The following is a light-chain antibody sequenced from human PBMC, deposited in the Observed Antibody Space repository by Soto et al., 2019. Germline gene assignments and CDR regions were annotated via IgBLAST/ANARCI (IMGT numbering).Light chain of an antibody. CDR2: AAS. CDR1: QSVRSSY. J-gene: IGKJ4*01. CDR3: QQRSNWPLLT. V-gene: IGKV3D-20*02. Sequence: EIVLTQSPDTLSLSPGERATLSCRASQSVRSSYLAWHQQKPGQAPRLLIYAASSRATGIPERFSGSGSGTDFTLTISSLEPEDFAVYYCQQRSNWPLLTFGGGTKVEIK.